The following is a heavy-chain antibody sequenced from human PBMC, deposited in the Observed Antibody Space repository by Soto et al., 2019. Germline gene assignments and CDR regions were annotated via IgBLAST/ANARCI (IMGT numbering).Heavy chain of an antibody. V-gene: IGHV4-30-4*01. D-gene: IGHD3-10*01. CDR3: ARQRRGAYWFDP. J-gene: IGHJ5*02. CDR2: IYYSETT. CDR1: GVSVTNGDYY. Sequence: SETLSLTCAVSGVSVTNGDYYWSWMRQSPGKGLEWIGNIYYSETTNYNPSLNSRLTISIDTSRNQFSLQLTSVTAADTAIYYCARQRRGAYWFDPWGQGTLVTVSS.